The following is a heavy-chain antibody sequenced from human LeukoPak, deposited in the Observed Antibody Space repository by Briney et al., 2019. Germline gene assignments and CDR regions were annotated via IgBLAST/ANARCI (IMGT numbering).Heavy chain of an antibody. Sequence: PGGSLRLSCAASGFTFDDYTMHWVRQAPGKGLEWVSLISWDGGSTYYADSVKGRFTISRDNSKNTLYLQMNSLRAEDTAVYYCAKDPLIAAAGIFDYWGQGTLVTVSS. J-gene: IGHJ4*02. V-gene: IGHV3-43*01. D-gene: IGHD6-13*01. CDR3: AKDPLIAAAGIFDY. CDR2: ISWDGGST. CDR1: GFTFDDYT.